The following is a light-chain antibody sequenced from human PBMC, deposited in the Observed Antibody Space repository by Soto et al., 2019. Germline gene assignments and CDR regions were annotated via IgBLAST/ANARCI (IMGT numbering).Light chain of an antibody. CDR1: QSVNSNT. Sequence: EIVLTQSPGTLSLSPGERPTLSFMASQSVNSNTLAWYQHKPGQAPRLLISGASSRATGIPDRFSGSGSGTDFSLTIDGLEPEDFAVYYCQQYATSPITFGQGTKVDI. CDR3: QQYATSPIT. V-gene: IGKV3-20*01. J-gene: IGKJ1*01. CDR2: GAS.